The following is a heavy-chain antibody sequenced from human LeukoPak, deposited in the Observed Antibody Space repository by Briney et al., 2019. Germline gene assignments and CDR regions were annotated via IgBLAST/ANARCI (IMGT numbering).Heavy chain of an antibody. CDR2: ISYDGSNK. J-gene: IGHJ4*02. CDR3: AKDFTGIRGVILDDY. CDR1: GFTSSSYG. V-gene: IGHV3-30*18. D-gene: IGHD3-10*01. Sequence: GGSLRLSCAASGFTSSSYGMHWVRQAPGKGLEWVAVISYDGSNKYYADSVKGRFTISRDNSKNTLYLQMNNLRAEDTAVYYCAKDFTGIRGVILDDYWGQGTLVTVSS.